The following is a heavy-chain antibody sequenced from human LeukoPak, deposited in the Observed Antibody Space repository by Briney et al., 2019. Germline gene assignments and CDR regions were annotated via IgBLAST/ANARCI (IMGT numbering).Heavy chain of an antibody. Sequence: PGGSLRLSCVASGFSFSTSWMSWVRQAPGRGLEWVANINQAGSEIYYVDSVKGRFTISRDNAKNSLYLQMNSLRAEDSAMYHCARRDGYSIFQHWGQGTLVTVSS. D-gene: IGHD5-24*01. CDR1: GFSFSTSW. V-gene: IGHV3-7*03. CDR3: ARRDGYSIFQH. CDR2: INQAGSEI. J-gene: IGHJ1*01.